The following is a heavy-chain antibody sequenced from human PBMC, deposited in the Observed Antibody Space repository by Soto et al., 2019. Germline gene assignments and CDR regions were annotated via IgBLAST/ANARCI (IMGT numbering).Heavy chain of an antibody. D-gene: IGHD6-13*01. CDR1: GYSISSGYY. J-gene: IGHJ5*02. CDR2: IYHSGST. Sequence: PSETLSLTCAVSGYSISSGYYWGWIRQPPGKGLEWIGSIYHSGSTYYNPSLKSRVTISVDTSKNQFSLKLSSVTAADTAVYYCARVPNSSSWYPSNWFDPWGQG. V-gene: IGHV4-38-2*01. CDR3: ARVPNSSSWYPSNWFDP.